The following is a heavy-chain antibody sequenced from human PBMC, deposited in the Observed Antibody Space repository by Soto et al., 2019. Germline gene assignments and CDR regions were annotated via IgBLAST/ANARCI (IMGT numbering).Heavy chain of an antibody. CDR2: ISGNGDSA. CDR3: GKERRGSGWSVCIF. J-gene: IGHJ4*02. V-gene: IGHV3-23*01. CDR1: GFPFRDYA. Sequence: VQLLESGGGLVQPGGSLRLSCAASGFPFRDYAMNWVRQAPGKGLEWVSDISGNGDSARYADSVKGRFTVSRDNSRATLYVQRNSRRVVGTAVYYCGKERRGSGWSVCIFWGQGTLVTVSS. D-gene: IGHD6-19*01.